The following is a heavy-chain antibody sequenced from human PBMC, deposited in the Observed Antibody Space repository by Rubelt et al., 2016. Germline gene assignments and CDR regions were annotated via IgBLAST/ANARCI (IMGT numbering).Heavy chain of an antibody. Sequence: QVQLVESGGGVVQPGRSLRLSCAASGFTFSSYGMPWVRQAPGKGLEWVAVIWYDGSNKYYADYVKGRFTISRDKSKNTLYLQMNSLGAEETAVYYGARNQYWNWGSGWYAEYFQHWGQGTLVTVSS. CDR1: GFTFSSYG. CDR3: ARNQYWNWGSGWYAEYFQH. CDR2: IWYDGSNK. J-gene: IGHJ1*01. V-gene: IGHV3-33*01. D-gene: IGHD6-19*01.